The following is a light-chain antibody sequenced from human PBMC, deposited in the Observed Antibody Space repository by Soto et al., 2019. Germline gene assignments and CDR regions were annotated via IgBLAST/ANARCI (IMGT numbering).Light chain of an antibody. V-gene: IGKV1-5*01. J-gene: IGKJ1*01. CDR2: DAS. Sequence: GARVIITCRASQSISDYLAWYQQKPGKAPKLLIYDASNLESGVPSTFSGSGSGTEFTLTISSLQPDDFATYYCQQYYTYWHMFGQGTRVEIK. CDR3: QQYYTYWHM. CDR1: QSISDY.